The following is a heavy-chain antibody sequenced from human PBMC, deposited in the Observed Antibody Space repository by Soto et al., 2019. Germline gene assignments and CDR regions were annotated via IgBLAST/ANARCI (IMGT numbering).Heavy chain of an antibody. J-gene: IGHJ5*02. D-gene: IGHD5-12*01. Sequence: SETLSLTCTVSGGSISSSSYYWGWIRQPPGKGLEWIGSIYYSGSTYYNPSLKSRVTISVDTSKNPFSLKLSSVTAADTAVYYCARHGAPYSEWLRYNWFDPWGQGTLVTVSS. V-gene: IGHV4-39*01. CDR2: IYYSGST. CDR1: GGSISSSSYY. CDR3: ARHGAPYSEWLRYNWFDP.